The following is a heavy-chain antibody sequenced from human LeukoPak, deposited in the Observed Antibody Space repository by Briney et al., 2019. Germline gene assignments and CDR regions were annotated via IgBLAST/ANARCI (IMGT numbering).Heavy chain of an antibody. CDR3: AKGGRGSWAGNTGD. Sequence: GGSLRLSCAASGFYFSSHGMNWVRQAPGKGLEWVSTINFNGGRTYYADSVKGRFSVSRDNSKNTLYLQMNSLRVEDTAVYYCAKGGRGSWAGNTGDWGQGTLVSVSS. CDR1: GFYFSSHG. CDR2: INFNGGRT. V-gene: IGHV3-23*01. D-gene: IGHD3-10*01. J-gene: IGHJ4*02.